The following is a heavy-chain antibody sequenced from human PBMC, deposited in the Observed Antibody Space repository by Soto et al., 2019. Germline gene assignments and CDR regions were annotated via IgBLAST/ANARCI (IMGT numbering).Heavy chain of an antibody. J-gene: IGHJ5*02. CDR3: ARGGIRGVSWNWFEN. D-gene: IGHD3-10*01. CDR2: IDSAGDA. V-gene: IGHV3-13*04. CDR1: GFTFSRHD. Sequence: EVQLVESGGGLVQPGGSLRLSCAASGFTFSRHDMHWVRQVTGKGLEWVSGIDSAGDAKYPASVKGRFTISRENAKNSLYLQMTSLGAGDTAVYSCARGGIRGVSWNWFENWGQGPLVTVSS.